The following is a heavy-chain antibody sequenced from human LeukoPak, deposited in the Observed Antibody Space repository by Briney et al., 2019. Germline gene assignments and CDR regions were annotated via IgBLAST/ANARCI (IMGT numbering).Heavy chain of an antibody. CDR1: GDSVSSNSAA. J-gene: IGHJ4*02. CDR3: ARNVGGSPDY. CDR2: TYYRSKWHN. Sequence: SQTLSLTCAISGDSVSSNSAAWNWIRQSPPRGLEWLGRTYYRSKWHNDYAVSVRSRITINPDTSKNQFSLQLNSVIPEDTAIYYCARNVGGSPDYWGQGTLVTVSS. V-gene: IGHV6-1*01. D-gene: IGHD2-15*01.